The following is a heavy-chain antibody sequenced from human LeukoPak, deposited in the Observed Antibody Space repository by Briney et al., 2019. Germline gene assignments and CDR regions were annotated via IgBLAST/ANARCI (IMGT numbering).Heavy chain of an antibody. CDR2: IFHIFGTA. V-gene: IGHV1-69*06. J-gene: IGHJ4*02. CDR1: GCTFSSYT. Sequence: SVKVSCKASGCTFSSYTISWVRQAPGQGLEWMVRIFHIFGTANYAQKFQGRVTITPDKSTRTDHMEMSSLRSEDTAVYYCARDQNLGPAMVNFDYWGQGTLVTVSS. CDR3: ARDQNLGPAMVNFDY. D-gene: IGHD5-18*01.